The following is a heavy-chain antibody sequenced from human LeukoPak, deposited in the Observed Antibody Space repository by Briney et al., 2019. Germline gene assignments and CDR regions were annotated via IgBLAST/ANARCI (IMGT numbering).Heavy chain of an antibody. V-gene: IGHV4-31*11. D-gene: IGHD6-19*01. J-gene: IGHJ6*02. Sequence: SQTLSLTCAVSGGSISSGTNYWGWIRQRPGKGLEWIGSIYYSGSTYYNPSLKSRLTISIDTSKNQFSLKLNSVTAADTAVYYCARDFIAVAGWGLVAGHYGMDVWGQGTTVTVSS. CDR1: GGSISSGTNY. CDR3: ARDFIAVAGWGLVAGHYGMDV. CDR2: IYYSGST.